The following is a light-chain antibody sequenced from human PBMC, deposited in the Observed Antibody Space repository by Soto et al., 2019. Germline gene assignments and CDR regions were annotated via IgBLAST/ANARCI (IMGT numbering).Light chain of an antibody. CDR2: DAS. CDR1: QSISSW. V-gene: IGKV1-5*01. Sequence: DIQMTQSPSTLSASVGDRVTITCRASQSISSWLAWYQQKPGKAPNLLIYDASSLESGVPSRFSGSGSGTEFTLTISSLQPDDFATYYCQQYNNYSPTFGQGTKVEIK. CDR3: QQYNNYSPT. J-gene: IGKJ1*01.